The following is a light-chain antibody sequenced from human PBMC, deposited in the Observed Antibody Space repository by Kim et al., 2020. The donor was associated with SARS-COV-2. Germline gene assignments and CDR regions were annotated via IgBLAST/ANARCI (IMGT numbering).Light chain of an antibody. CDR3: PLFNKYPYT. J-gene: IGKJ2*01. CDR2: DAS. V-gene: IGKV1D-13*01. Sequence: AIQLTQSPCSLSASVGDRVTITCRASQGISSALAWYQQKPGKAPKLLIYDASSLESGVPSRFSGSGSGTDFTLTISSLQPEDFATYYCPLFNKYPYTFGQGTKLEI. CDR1: QGISSA.